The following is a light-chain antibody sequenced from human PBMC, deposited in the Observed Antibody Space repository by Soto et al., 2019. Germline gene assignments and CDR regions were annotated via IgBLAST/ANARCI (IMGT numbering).Light chain of an antibody. J-gene: IGKJ3*01. V-gene: IGKV3-15*01. Sequence: EIVMTQSPATLSVSPGERATLSCRASQSVSSNLAWYQKKPGQAPRLLIYGASTRATGITARFSGSGSGTEFTLTIRSPQSEDFAVYYCKQYNNCPFTSCPGTKGDIK. CDR2: GAS. CDR1: QSVSSN. CDR3: KQYNNCPFT.